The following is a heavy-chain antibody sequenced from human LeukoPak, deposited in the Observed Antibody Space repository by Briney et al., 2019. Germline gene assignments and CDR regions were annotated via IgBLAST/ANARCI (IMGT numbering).Heavy chain of an antibody. V-gene: IGHV3-23*01. Sequence: GGSLRHSCAASGFTFSDYAMTWVRQAPGKGLEWVSVINSGGGSTYYADSVKGRFTISRDNPKNTLYLQMKSLRDEDTAVYYCAKDFPGYSSGWSSSWGQGTLVTVSS. D-gene: IGHD6-19*01. CDR1: GFTFSDYA. CDR2: INSGGGST. J-gene: IGHJ4*02. CDR3: AKDFPGYSSGWSSS.